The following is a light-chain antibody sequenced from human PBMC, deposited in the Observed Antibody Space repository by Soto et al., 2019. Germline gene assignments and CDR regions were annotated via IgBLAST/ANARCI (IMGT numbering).Light chain of an antibody. Sequence: QSVLTQPPSASGSPGQAVTISCTGTSSDVGAYKYVSWSQHHPGKAPKPIIYEVSQRPTGVPDRFSGSKSGNTASLTVSGLQAEDEDHYYCTSYAGSNDRYVFGAGTKVTV. CDR3: TSYAGSNDRYV. CDR2: EVS. CDR1: SSDVGAYKY. V-gene: IGLV2-8*01. J-gene: IGLJ1*01.